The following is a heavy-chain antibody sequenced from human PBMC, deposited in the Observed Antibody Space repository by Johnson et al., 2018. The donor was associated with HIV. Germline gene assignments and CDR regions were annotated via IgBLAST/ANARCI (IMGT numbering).Heavy chain of an antibody. CDR3: ARGGAAAGPDAFDI. V-gene: IGHV3-30*19. CDR2: ISYDGSNK. D-gene: IGHD6-13*01. J-gene: IGHJ3*02. Sequence: MHWVRQAPGKGLEWVAVISYDGSNKYYADSVKGRFTISRDNSKNTLYLQMNSLRAEDTAVYYCARGGAAAGPDAFDIWSQGTMVTVSS.